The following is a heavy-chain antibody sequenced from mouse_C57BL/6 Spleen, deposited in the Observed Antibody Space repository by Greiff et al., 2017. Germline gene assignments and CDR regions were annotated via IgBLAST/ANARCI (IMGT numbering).Heavy chain of an antibody. J-gene: IGHJ2*01. D-gene: IGHD1-1*02. CDR3: ARQARRWYYFDY. Sequence: QVQLKKESGAELVKPGASVKMSCKASGYTFTTYPIEWMKQNHGKSLEWIGNFHPYNDDTKYNEKFKGKATLTVEKSSSTVYLELSRLTSDDSAVYYCARQARRWYYFDYWGQGTTLTVSS. CDR1: GYTFTTYP. CDR2: FHPYNDDT. V-gene: IGHV1-47*01.